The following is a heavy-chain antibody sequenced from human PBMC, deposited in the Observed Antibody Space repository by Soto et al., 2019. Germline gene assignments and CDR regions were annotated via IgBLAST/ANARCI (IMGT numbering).Heavy chain of an antibody. D-gene: IGHD2-15*01. J-gene: IGHJ3*01. Sequence: QDQLVQSGAEVKKPGASVKVSCKASVFTSSGISWVRQAPGQRLEWMGWISTHNGNTLYAQKFQGRVIMTMDTSTTTVYMELRSLRPDDTAVYLCAREGILGLFAAYDLWGQGTMVTVSS. CDR1: VFTSSG. CDR2: ISTHNGNT. CDR3: AREGILGLFAAYDL. V-gene: IGHV1-18*04.